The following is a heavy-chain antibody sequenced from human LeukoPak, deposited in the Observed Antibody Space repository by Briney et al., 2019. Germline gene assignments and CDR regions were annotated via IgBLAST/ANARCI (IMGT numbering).Heavy chain of an antibody. CDR1: GFTFDDYG. V-gene: IGHV3-20*04. D-gene: IGHD3-22*01. J-gene: IGHJ4*02. CDR3: ARESSYYDSSGYSFDY. Sequence: GGSLRLSCAASGFTFDDYGMSWVRQAPGKGLEWVSGINWNGGSTGYADSVKGRFTISRDNAKNSLYLQMNSLRAEDTAVYYCARESSYYDSSGYSFDYWGQGTLVTVSS. CDR2: INWNGGST.